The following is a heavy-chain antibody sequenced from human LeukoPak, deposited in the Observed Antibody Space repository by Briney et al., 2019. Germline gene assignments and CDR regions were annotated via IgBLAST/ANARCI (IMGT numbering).Heavy chain of an antibody. CDR1: GGSVSSYY. Sequence: SETLSLTCTVSGGSVSSYYWSWIRQPPGKGLEWIGYIYYSGNTNYNPSLKSRVTISVDTSKNQFSLKLSSVTAADTAVYYCARDPGNDFWSGYGIDPWGQGTLVTVSS. V-gene: IGHV4-59*02. D-gene: IGHD3-3*01. CDR3: ARDPGNDFWSGYGIDP. CDR2: IYYSGNT. J-gene: IGHJ5*02.